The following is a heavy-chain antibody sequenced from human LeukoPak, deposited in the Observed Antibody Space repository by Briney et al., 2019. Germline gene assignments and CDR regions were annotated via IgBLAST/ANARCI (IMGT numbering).Heavy chain of an antibody. CDR3: ASHHEGNYYYYYMDV. Sequence: GGSLRLSCAASGFTFSDYYMSWIRQAPGKGLEWVSYISSSGSTICYADSVKGRFTISRDNAKNSLYLQMNSLRAEDTAVYYCASHHEGNYYYYYMDVWGKGTTVTVSS. J-gene: IGHJ6*03. V-gene: IGHV3-11*04. CDR1: GFTFSDYY. D-gene: IGHD1-14*01. CDR2: ISSSGSTI.